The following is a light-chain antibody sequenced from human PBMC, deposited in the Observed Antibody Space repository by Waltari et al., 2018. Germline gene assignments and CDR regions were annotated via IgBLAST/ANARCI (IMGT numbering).Light chain of an antibody. Sequence: DIQMTQSPSSQSASVGDRVTITCRASQDISNYLAWFQQKPGKPPKSLIYAASTLQSGVPSKFSGSGSGTDCTLTISSLQPEDFATYYCQQYDSYPFSFGPGTKVDIK. CDR1: QDISNY. V-gene: IGKV1-16*02. CDR2: AAS. CDR3: QQYDSYPFS. J-gene: IGKJ3*01.